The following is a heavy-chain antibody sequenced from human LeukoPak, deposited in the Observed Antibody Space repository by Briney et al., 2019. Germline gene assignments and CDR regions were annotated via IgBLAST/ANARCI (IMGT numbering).Heavy chain of an antibody. CDR1: GFTFSSYA. V-gene: IGHV3-53*01. CDR2: IYSGGST. Sequence: GGSLRLSCAASGFTFSSYAMSWVRQAPGKGLEWVSVIYSGGSTYYADSVKGRFTISRDNSKNTLYLQMNSLRAEDTAVYYCARARGFSGYSYAFDYWGQGTLVTVSS. D-gene: IGHD5-18*01. CDR3: ARARGFSGYSYAFDY. J-gene: IGHJ4*02.